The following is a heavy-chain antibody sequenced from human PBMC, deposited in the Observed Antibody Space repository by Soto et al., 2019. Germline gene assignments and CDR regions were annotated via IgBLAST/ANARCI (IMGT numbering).Heavy chain of an antibody. V-gene: IGHV3-23*01. CDR1: GFTFNAYA. J-gene: IGHJ4*02. Sequence: DVQLLESGGGLVQPGGSLRLSCAASGFTFNAYAMTWVRQAPGKGLEWVSAIGGSGANRYYAGSVRGRFTISRDNSKDTVDLQMNSLRVEDTAVYYCARVASDYINSVDHWGQGILVSVSS. CDR3: ARVASDYINSVDH. CDR2: IGGSGANR. D-gene: IGHD4-4*01.